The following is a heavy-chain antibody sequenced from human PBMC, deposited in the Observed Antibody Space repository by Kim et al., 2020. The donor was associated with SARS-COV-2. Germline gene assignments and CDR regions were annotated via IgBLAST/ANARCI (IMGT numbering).Heavy chain of an antibody. V-gene: IGHV1-24*01. Sequence: YAQKFQGRVTMTEDTSTDTAYMELSSLRSEDTAVYYCATGVVPAARTFDYWGQGTLVTVSS. D-gene: IGHD2-2*01. J-gene: IGHJ4*02. CDR3: ATGVVPAARTFDY.